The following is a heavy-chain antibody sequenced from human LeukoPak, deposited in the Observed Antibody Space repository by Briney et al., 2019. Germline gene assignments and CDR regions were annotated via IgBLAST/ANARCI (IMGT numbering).Heavy chain of an antibody. CDR3: ARRDNDGWYSLDY. CDR2: ISATGRSA. Sequence: GGSLRLSCAASGFTFGSYAMTWVRQAPGKGLEWVSSISATGRSAFYAGSVTGRFTISRDSSNNRLSLQMSGLSAEDTAVYFCARRDNDGWYSLDYWGQGTLVTVSS. CDR1: GFTFGSYA. V-gene: IGHV3-23*01. J-gene: IGHJ4*02. D-gene: IGHD6-19*01.